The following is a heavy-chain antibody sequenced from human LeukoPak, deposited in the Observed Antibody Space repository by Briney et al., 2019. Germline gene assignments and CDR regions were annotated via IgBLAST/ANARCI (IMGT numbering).Heavy chain of an antibody. CDR3: ARQLGYSYGTNYFDY. Sequence: GEPLKISCKGSGYSCTSYWIGWVRQMPRKGLEWMGIIYPGDSDTRYSPSFQGQVTISADKSISTAYLQWSSLKASDTAMYYCARQLGYSYGTNYFDYWGQGTLVTVSS. D-gene: IGHD5-18*01. CDR1: GYSCTSYW. CDR2: IYPGDSDT. J-gene: IGHJ4*02. V-gene: IGHV5-51*01.